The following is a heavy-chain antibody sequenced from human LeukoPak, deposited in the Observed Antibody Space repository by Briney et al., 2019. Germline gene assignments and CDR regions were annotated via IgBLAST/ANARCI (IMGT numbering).Heavy chain of an antibody. J-gene: IGHJ3*02. V-gene: IGHV1-2*02. Sequence: ASVKVSCKSSVYTFTGYYMHWVRRAPGQGLEWMGWINPNRGSTNYAQKFQGGVTMTRDTSISTAYMELSRLRSDDTALYSCARDCGDAFDIWGQGTMVTVPS. CDR3: ARDCGDAFDI. CDR2: INPNRGST. CDR1: VYTFTGYY.